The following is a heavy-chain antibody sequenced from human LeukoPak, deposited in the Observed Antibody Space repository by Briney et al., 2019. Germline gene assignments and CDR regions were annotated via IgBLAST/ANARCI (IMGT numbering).Heavy chain of an antibody. CDR3: ASGSWGSYCVPFDY. J-gene: IGHJ4*02. CDR1: GFTVSSNY. V-gene: IGHV3-66*01. CDR2: IYSGGST. Sequence: GGSLRLSCAASGFTVSSNYMSWVRQAPGKGLEWVSVIYSGGSTYYADSVKGRFTISRDNSKNTLYLQMNSLRAEDTAVYYCASGSWGSYCVPFDYWGQGTLVTVSS. D-gene: IGHD3-16*01.